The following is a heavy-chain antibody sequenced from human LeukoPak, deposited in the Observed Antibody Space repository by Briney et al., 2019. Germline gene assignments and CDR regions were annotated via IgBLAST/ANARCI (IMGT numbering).Heavy chain of an antibody. V-gene: IGHV4-34*01. Sequence: SETLSLTCTVYGGSFSGYYRSWIRQPPGKGLEWIGEINHSGSTNYNPSLKSRITISLGLEWIGEINQSGSTNYNPSLKSRVTISVDTSKNQFSLKLSSVTAADTAVYYCARGGDYYDSSGPFDYWGQGTLVTVSS. CDR1: GGSFSGYY. CDR2: INHSGST. D-gene: IGHD3-3*01. CDR3: TISVDTSKNQFSLKLSSVTAADTAVYYCARGGDYYDSSGPFDY. J-gene: IGHJ4*02.